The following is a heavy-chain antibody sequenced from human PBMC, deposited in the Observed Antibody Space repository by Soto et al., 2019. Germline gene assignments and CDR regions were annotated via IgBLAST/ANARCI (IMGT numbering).Heavy chain of an antibody. Sequence: ASVKVSCKASASTFTTSGISWARQTPGQGLEWMGGFGPEDGNTNYAQKFRGRVTMTEDTSTDTAYMELSSLRSEDTAVYYCATSQGSHWGQGTMVTVSS. D-gene: IGHD2-15*01. J-gene: IGHJ3*01. CDR3: ATSQGSH. CDR1: ASTFTTSG. V-gene: IGHV1-24*01. CDR2: FGPEDGNT.